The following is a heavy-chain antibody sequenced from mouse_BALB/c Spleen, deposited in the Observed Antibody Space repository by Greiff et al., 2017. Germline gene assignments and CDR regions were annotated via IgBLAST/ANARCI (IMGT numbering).Heavy chain of an antibody. Sequence: EVQLQESGPELVKPGASVKMSCKASGYTFTSYVMHWVKQKPGQGLEWIGYINPYNDGTKYNEKFKGKATLTSDKSSSTAYMELSSLTSEDSAVYYCERPLDSSGYEGWFAYWGQGTLVTVSA. CDR2: INPYNDGT. CDR1: GYTFTSYV. D-gene: IGHD3-2*01. CDR3: ERPLDSSGYEGWFAY. J-gene: IGHJ3*01. V-gene: IGHV1-14*01.